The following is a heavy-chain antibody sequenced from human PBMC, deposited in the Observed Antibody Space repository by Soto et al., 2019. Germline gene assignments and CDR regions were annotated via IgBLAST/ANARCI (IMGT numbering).Heavy chain of an antibody. CDR1: GGSFSSSSYY. Sequence: QLQLQESGPGLVKPSETLSLTCTVSGGSFSSSSYYWGWIRQPPGKGLEWIGSIYYSGSTYYTPSLKSRVAISVDTSKNQFSLKLSSVTAADTAVYYCASISLPMVRGVIVPREDYWGQGTLVTVSS. CDR3: ASISLPMVRGVIVPREDY. CDR2: IYYSGST. J-gene: IGHJ4*02. D-gene: IGHD3-10*01. V-gene: IGHV4-39*01.